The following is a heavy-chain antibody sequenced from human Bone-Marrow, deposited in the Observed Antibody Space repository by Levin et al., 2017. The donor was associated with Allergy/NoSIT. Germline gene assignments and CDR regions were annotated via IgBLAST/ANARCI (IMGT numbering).Heavy chain of an antibody. CDR2: IVVGSGNT. CDR1: GFTFTSSA. CDR3: AADITIFGVVRFDY. D-gene: IGHD3-3*01. Sequence: SVKVSCKASGFTFTSSAVQWVRQARGQRLEWIGWIVVGSGNTNYAQKFQERVTITRDMSTSTAYMELSSLRSEDTAVYYCAADITIFGVVRFDYWGQGTLVTVSS. V-gene: IGHV1-58*01. J-gene: IGHJ4*02.